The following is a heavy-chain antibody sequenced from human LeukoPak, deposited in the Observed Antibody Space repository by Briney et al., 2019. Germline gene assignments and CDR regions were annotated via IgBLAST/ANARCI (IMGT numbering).Heavy chain of an antibody. CDR1: GGSISSSSYY. Sequence: SETLSLTCTVSGGSISSSSYYWGWVRQPPGKGLEWIGSIYYSGTTYYNPSLKSRLTISVDPSKNQFSLKLNSLTAADTAVYYCARSFGGGWRYLDYWGQGTLVTVSS. J-gene: IGHJ4*02. V-gene: IGHV4-39*07. CDR3: ARSFGGGWRYLDY. CDR2: IYYSGTT. D-gene: IGHD3-16*01.